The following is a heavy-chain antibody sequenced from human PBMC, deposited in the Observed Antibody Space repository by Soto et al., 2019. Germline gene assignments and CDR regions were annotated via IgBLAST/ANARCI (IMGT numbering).Heavy chain of an antibody. V-gene: IGHV3-33*01. Sequence: GGSLRLSCAASGFTFSSYGMHWVRQAPGKGLEWVAVIWYDGSNKYYADSVKGRFTISRDNSKNTLYLQMNSLRAEDTAVYYCARDQVSSGDDAFDIWGQGTMVTVSS. D-gene: IGHD6-19*01. CDR3: ARDQVSSGDDAFDI. J-gene: IGHJ3*02. CDR2: IWYDGSNK. CDR1: GFTFSSYG.